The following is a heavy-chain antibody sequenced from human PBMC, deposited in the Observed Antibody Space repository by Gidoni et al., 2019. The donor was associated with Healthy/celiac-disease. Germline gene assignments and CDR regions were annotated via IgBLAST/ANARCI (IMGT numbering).Heavy chain of an antibody. J-gene: IGHJ5*02. D-gene: IGHD2-2*01. CDR3: AKWSGPDCSSTSCGDWFDP. CDR1: GFTFSSYA. V-gene: IGHV3-23*01. CDR2: IRGRGGST. Sequence: EVQLLESGGGLVQPGGSLRLSCAASGFTFSSYAMSWVRQAPGKWLEWFSAIRGRGGSTYYADAVKGRFTISRYNSKNTLYLQMNSLRAEDTAVYYCAKWSGPDCSSTSCGDWFDPWGQGTLVTVSS.